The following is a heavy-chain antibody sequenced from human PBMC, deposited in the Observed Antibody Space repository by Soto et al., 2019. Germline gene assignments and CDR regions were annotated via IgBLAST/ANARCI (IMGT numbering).Heavy chain of an antibody. J-gene: IGHJ6*02. CDR3: ARVRGEVVVVTAISYYYYGMDV. Sequence: GASVKVSCKASGGTFSSYAISWVRQAPGQGLEWMGGIIPIFGTANYAQKFQGRVTITADESTSTAYMELSSLRSEDMAVYYCARVRGEVVVVTAISYYYYGMDVWGQGTTVTVSS. CDR2: IIPIFGTA. V-gene: IGHV1-69*13. D-gene: IGHD2-21*02. CDR1: GGTFSSYA.